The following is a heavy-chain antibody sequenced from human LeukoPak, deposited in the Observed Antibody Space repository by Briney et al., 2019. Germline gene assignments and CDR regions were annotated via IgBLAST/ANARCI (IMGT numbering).Heavy chain of an antibody. CDR2: ISSSSSYI. J-gene: IGHJ4*02. CDR1: GFTLNTYS. V-gene: IGHV3-21*01. Sequence: KTGGSLRLSCAASGFTLNTYSMNWVRQAPGKGLEWVSSISSSSSYIYYADSAKGRFTISRDNAKNSLYLQMNSLRAEDTAVYYCANSYDDYVWSETDYWGQGTLVTVSS. D-gene: IGHD4-17*01. CDR3: ANSYDDYVWSETDY.